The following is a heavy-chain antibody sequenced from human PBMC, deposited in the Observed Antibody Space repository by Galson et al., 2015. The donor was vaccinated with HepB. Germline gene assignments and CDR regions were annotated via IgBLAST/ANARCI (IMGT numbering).Heavy chain of an antibody. D-gene: IGHD3-10*01. J-gene: IGHJ2*01. Sequence: SLRLSCAASGFTFSSYSMHCVRQAPGKGLEWVSSISRSSSYIYYADSVKGRFTISRDNAKNSLYLQMNSLRAEDTAVYYCARDRGYYGSGSYYNGNWYFDVWGRGTLVTVSS. CDR3: ARDRGYYGSGSYYNGNWYFDV. V-gene: IGHV3-21*01. CDR1: GFTFSSYS. CDR2: ISRSSSYI.